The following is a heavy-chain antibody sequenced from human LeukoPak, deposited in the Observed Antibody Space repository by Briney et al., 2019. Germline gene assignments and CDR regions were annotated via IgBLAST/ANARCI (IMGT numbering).Heavy chain of an antibody. J-gene: IGHJ4*02. Sequence: SETLSLTCAVYGGSFSGYYWSWIRQPPGKGLEWIGEINHSGSTNYNPSLKSRVTISVDTSKNQFSLKLSSVTAADTAVYYCARAGAYDYVWGSYRCTLGYFDYWGQGTLVTVSS. CDR1: GGSFSGYY. CDR2: INHSGST. V-gene: IGHV4-34*01. CDR3: ARAGAYDYVWGSYRCTLGYFDY. D-gene: IGHD3-16*02.